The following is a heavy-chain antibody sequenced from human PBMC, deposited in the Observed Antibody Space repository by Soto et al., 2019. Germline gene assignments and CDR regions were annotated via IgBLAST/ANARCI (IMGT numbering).Heavy chain of an antibody. Sequence: GESLKISCRGSGYSFTSYCIGWVRQMPWKGLEWMGIIYPGDSNTRYSPSFQGQVTISADKSISSAYLQWSSLKASDTAMYYCARQGYCSNTACYTVDYWGEGTLVTVSS. D-gene: IGHD2-2*02. CDR3: ARQGYCSNTACYTVDY. CDR2: IYPGDSNT. V-gene: IGHV5-51*01. J-gene: IGHJ4*02. CDR1: GYSFTSYC.